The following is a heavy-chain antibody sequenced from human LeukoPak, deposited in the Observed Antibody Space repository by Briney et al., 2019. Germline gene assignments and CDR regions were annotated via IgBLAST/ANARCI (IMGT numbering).Heavy chain of an antibody. D-gene: IGHD6-13*01. CDR1: GGSVSSYY. CDR3: ARVSSSWYQDWFFDL. Sequence: SETLSLTCTVSGGSVSSYYCNWIRQPPGKGLEWIGFIDYSGSTNYNPSLKSRVTMSVDTSKNQFSLKLSSVTAADTAVYYCARVSSSWYQDWFFDLWGRGTLVTVSS. V-gene: IGHV4-59*02. J-gene: IGHJ2*01. CDR2: IDYSGST.